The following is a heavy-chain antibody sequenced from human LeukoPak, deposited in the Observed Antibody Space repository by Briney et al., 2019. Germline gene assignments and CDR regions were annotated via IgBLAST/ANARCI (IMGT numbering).Heavy chain of an antibody. CDR1: GFTTHYW. CDR2: IDRDGRVQ. J-gene: IGHJ6*02. D-gene: IGHD3-22*01. Sequence: GGSLRLSCTASGFTTHYWLNWVRQSPGKGLEWVANIDRDGRVQHYVDSVEGRFTISRDSAKNSLALQMHSLRAEDTAVYYCARGDYYDTSGFRGGYYYYGMDVWGQGTTVTVSS. V-gene: IGHV3-7*01. CDR3: ARGDYYDTSGFRGGYYYYGMDV.